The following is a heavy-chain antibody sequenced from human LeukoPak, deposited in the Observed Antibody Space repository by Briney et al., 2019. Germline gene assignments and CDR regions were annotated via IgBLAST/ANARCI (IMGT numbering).Heavy chain of an antibody. D-gene: IGHD6-19*01. Sequence: PGGSLRLSCAASGFTFDDYAMHWVRQAQGKGLEWVSGISWYSGTIGYADSVKGRFTISRDNAKNSLYLQMNSLRAEDTAVYYCARVSGWYADAFDIWGQGTMVTVSS. CDR1: GFTFDDYA. J-gene: IGHJ3*02. V-gene: IGHV3-9*01. CDR2: ISWYSGTI. CDR3: ARVSGWYADAFDI.